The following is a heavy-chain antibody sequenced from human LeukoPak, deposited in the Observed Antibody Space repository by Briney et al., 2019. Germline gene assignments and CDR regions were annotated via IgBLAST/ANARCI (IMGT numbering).Heavy chain of an antibody. Sequence: GASVKVSCKASGYTFTSYGISWVRQAPGQGLEWMGWISAYNGNTNYAQKLQGRVTMTTDTSTSTAYMELRSLRSDDTAVYYCARDAYYYDSSGYYYAYYFDYGGQGTLVTVSS. CDR2: ISAYNGNT. CDR1: GYTFTSYG. J-gene: IGHJ4*02. V-gene: IGHV1-18*01. CDR3: ARDAYYYDSSGYYYAYYFDY. D-gene: IGHD3-22*01.